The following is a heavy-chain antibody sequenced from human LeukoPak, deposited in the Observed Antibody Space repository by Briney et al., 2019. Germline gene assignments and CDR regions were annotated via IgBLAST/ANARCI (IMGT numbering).Heavy chain of an antibody. Sequence: GGSLRLSCAASGFTFSSYEMNWVRQAPGKGLEWVSYISSSGGSTYYADSVKGRFTISRDNSKNTLYLQMNSLRAEDTAVYYCAKDQPLYPADAFDIWGQGTMVTVSS. CDR2: ISSSGGST. D-gene: IGHD3-10*01. CDR3: AKDQPLYPADAFDI. J-gene: IGHJ3*02. V-gene: IGHV3-23*01. CDR1: GFTFSSYE.